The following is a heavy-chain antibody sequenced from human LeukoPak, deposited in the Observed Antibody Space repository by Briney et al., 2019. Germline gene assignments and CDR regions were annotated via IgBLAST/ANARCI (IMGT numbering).Heavy chain of an antibody. V-gene: IGHV3-23*01. Sequence: PGGSLRLSCAASGFTFSSYAMSWVRQAPGKGLEWVSAISGSGGSTYYADSVKGRFTISRDNSKNTLYLQMNSLRAEDTAVYYCDKDLAPKGIAVAGGIGYFDYWGQGTLVTVSS. CDR1: GFTFSSYA. D-gene: IGHD6-19*01. CDR2: ISGSGGST. CDR3: DKDLAPKGIAVAGGIGYFDY. J-gene: IGHJ4*02.